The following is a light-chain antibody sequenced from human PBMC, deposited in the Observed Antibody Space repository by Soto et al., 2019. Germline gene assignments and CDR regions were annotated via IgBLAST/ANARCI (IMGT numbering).Light chain of an antibody. CDR3: SSYTSSSTYV. V-gene: IGLV2-14*03. CDR2: DVT. CDR1: SSDVGGYDY. Sequence: QPALTQPASVSGSPGQSITISCTGTSSDVGGYDYVSWYQQHPDKAPKLVIYDVTNRPSGVSNRFSGSKSGNTASLTISGLQAEDEADYSCSSYTSSSTYVFGTGTKVTVL. J-gene: IGLJ1*01.